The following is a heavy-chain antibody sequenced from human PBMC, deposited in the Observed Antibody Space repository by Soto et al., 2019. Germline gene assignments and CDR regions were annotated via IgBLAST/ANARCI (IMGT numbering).Heavy chain of an antibody. CDR1: GFTFTRYS. V-gene: IGHV3-21*06. J-gene: IGHJ4*02. CDR3: ARESEDLTSNFDY. CDR2: ISSTTNYI. Sequence: NPGGSLRLSCAASGFTFTRYSMNWVRQAPGEGLEWVSSISSTTNYIYYGDSMKGRFTISRDNAKNSLYLEMNSLRAEDTAVYYCARESEDLTSNFDYWGQGTLVTVPS.